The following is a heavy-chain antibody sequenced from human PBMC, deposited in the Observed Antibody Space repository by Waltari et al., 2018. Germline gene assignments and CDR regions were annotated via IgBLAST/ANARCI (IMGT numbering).Heavy chain of an antibody. V-gene: IGHV1-18*01. CDR2: IRSLQTNT. D-gene: IGHD3-22*01. J-gene: IGHJ4*02. CDR1: GYDFDDYS. Sequence: QVQLVQSGSEVKKPGASVKVSCKASGYDFDDYSIVWLRQAPGQGLEWMGMIRSLQTNTRYAQNVQERVIRTTDASTTTPYREVRGLRSDDTAVYYCARSRYNFDSTGPYPHWGQGTVVTVSS. CDR3: ARSRYNFDSTGPYPH.